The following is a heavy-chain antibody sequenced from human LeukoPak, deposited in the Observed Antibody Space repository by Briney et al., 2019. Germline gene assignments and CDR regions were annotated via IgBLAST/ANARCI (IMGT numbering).Heavy chain of an antibody. D-gene: IGHD6-19*01. CDR2: IKQDGSEK. CDR1: GFTSSSYG. CDR3: ARGVPSGVDYFDY. V-gene: IGHV3-7*01. Sequence: PGGSLRLSCAASGFTSSSYGMHWVRQAPGKGLEWVANIKQDGSEKYYVDSVKGRFTISRDNAKNSLFLQMSSLRAEDTAVYFCARGVPSGVDYFDYWGQGTLVTVSS. J-gene: IGHJ4*02.